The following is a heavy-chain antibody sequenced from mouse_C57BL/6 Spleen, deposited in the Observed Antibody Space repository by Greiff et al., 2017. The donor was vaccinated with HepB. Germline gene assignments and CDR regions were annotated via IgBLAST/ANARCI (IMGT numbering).Heavy chain of an antibody. CDR1: GYTFTSYW. V-gene: IGHV1-64*01. J-gene: IGHJ3*01. Sequence: QVQLQQPGAELVKPGASVKLSCKASGYTFTSYWMHWVKQRPGQGLEWIGMIHPNSGSTNYNEKFKSKATLTVDKSSSTAYMQLSSLTSEDSAVYYCAGWHYGSSWFAYWGQGTLVTVSA. CDR2: IHPNSGST. CDR3: AGWHYGSSWFAY. D-gene: IGHD1-1*01.